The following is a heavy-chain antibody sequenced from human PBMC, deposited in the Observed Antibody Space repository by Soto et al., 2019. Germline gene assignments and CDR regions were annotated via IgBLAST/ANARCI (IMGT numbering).Heavy chain of an antibody. V-gene: IGHV1-18*01. CDR1: GYTFTSYH. J-gene: IGHJ4*02. CDR2: ISAYNGNT. CDR3: ARDSPPPRE. Sequence: QVQLVQSGAEVKKPGASVKVSCKASGYTFTSYHITWVRQAPGQGLEWMGWISAYNGNTNYAQKLQGRVTMTTDTSTRTADMKLRSLRFDDTAVYYCARDSPPPREWGQGTLVTVSS.